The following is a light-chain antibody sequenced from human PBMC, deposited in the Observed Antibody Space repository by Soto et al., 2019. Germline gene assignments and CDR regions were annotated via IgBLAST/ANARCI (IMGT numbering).Light chain of an antibody. CDR3: QQYNSWPPIT. V-gene: IGKV3D-15*01. CDR1: QTISSY. J-gene: IGKJ5*01. CDR2: DAS. Sequence: EIALTQSPATVSLCPGERATLSCRASQTISSYLAWYQQKPGLAPRLLIYDASSRATGIPDRFSGGGSGTEFTLTISSLQSEDFVVYYCQQYNSWPPITFGQGTRLEIK.